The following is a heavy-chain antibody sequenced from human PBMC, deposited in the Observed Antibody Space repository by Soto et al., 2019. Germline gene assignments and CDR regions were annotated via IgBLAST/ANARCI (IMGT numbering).Heavy chain of an antibody. V-gene: IGHV3-66*01. Sequence: PGGSLRLSCAASGFTFSSDWMHWVRQAPGKGLECVSVIYGGGGTYYADSVKGRFTISRDNSKNTLYLQMHSLRAEDTAVYYCARDPAVTTYFDNWGQGVQVTVSS. J-gene: IGHJ4*02. CDR3: ARDPAVTTYFDN. CDR1: GFTFSSDW. D-gene: IGHD4-17*01. CDR2: IYGGGGT.